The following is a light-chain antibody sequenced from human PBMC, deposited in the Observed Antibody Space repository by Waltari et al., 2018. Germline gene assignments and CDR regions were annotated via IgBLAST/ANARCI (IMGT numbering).Light chain of an antibody. J-gene: IGLJ3*02. CDR1: TSDFDDSYY. CDR2: AVR. Sequence: QSALTQPASVSGSPGQSVTISCTGTTSDFDDSYYVSWYQQHPGKAPNLVMYAVRKRPSGFSNRFAGSKSGNTASLTISGLQADDEANYYCSSYAGSNSIVFGGGTRLTVL. CDR3: SSYAGSNSIV. V-gene: IGLV2-14*03.